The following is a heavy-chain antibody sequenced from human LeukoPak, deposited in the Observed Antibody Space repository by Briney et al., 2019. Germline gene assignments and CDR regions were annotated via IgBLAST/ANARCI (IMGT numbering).Heavy chain of an antibody. D-gene: IGHD2-15*01. V-gene: IGHV3-30*04. J-gene: IGHJ4*02. CDR2: ISYDGSNK. CDR3: ARDNDCSGGSCYLSGPFDY. CDR1: GFTFSSYA. Sequence: GGSMRLSCAASGFTFSSYAMHWVRQAPGKGLEWVAVISYDGSNKYYADSVKGRFTISRDNSKKTLYLQMNSLRAEDTAVYYCARDNDCSGGSCYLSGPFDYWGQGTLVTVSS.